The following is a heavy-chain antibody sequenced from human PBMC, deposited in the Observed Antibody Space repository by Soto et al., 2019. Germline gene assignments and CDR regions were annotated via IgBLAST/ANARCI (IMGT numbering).Heavy chain of an antibody. V-gene: IGHV4-34*01. CDR1: GGSFSGYY. CDR3: ARRRRMTTVTTPTVFDY. D-gene: IGHD4-17*01. CDR2: IDHSGST. J-gene: IGHJ4*02. Sequence: QVQLQQWGAGLLKPSETLSLTCAVFGGSFSGYYWSWIRLPPGKGLEWIGEIDHSGSTNYNPPLKSRVTMSVDTSKNQFSLKLSSMAAADTAVYYCARRRRMTTVTTPTVFDYWGQGTLVTVSS.